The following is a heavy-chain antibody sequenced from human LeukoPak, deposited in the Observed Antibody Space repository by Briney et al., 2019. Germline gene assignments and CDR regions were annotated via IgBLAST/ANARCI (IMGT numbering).Heavy chain of an antibody. D-gene: IGHD3-3*01. CDR2: SGST. J-gene: IGHJ4*02. CDR1: GYSISSGYY. CDR3: ARSWSNDFSPGY. Sequence: SETLSLTCTVSGYSISSGYYWGWIRQPPGKGLEWIGSGSTNYNPSLKSRVTISVDTSKNQFSLKLSSVTAADTAVYYCARSWSNDFSPGYWGQGDLVTVSS. V-gene: IGHV4-38-2*02.